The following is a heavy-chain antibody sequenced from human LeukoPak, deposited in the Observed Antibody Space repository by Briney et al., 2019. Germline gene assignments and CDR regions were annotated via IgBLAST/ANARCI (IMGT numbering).Heavy chain of an antibody. J-gene: IGHJ5*02. D-gene: IGHD6-19*01. CDR2: IYYSGNT. Sequence: SEALSLTCGVYGGTFSGYYWSWIRHPPGQGLEWIGSIYYSGNTYYNPSLKSRVTISVDTSKNQFSLKLSSVTATDTAVYYCARRRAGRDWFDPWGQGTLVTVSS. V-gene: IGHV4-34*01. CDR1: GGTFSGYY. CDR3: ARRRAGRDWFDP.